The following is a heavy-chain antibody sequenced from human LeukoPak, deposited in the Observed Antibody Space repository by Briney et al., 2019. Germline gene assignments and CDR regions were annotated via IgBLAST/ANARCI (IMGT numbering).Heavy chain of an antibody. CDR1: GFTFSSYA. CDR2: ISGSGSTT. D-gene: IGHD4-11*01. J-gene: IGHJ3*02. Sequence: GGSLRLSCVASGFTFSSYAISWVRQAPGKGLEWVSGISGSGSTTNYADSVKGRFTISRDNSKNTLYLQMNSLRAEDTAVYYCVRGTTAKAFDIWGQGTMVTVSS. V-gene: IGHV3-23*01. CDR3: VRGTTAKAFDI.